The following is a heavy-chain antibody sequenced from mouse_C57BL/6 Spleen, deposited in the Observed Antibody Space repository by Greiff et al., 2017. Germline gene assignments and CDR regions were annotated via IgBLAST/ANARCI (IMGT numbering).Heavy chain of an antibody. CDR3: ARSLGRVYFDY. J-gene: IGHJ2*01. CDR1: GYTFTDYN. D-gene: IGHD4-1*01. Sequence: SGYTFTDYNLDWVNQSHGKSLEWIGDINPNNGGTIYNQKFKGKATLTVDKSSSTAYMELRSLTSEDTAVYYCARSLGRVYFDYWGQGTTLTVSS. CDR2: INPNNGGT. V-gene: IGHV1-18*01.